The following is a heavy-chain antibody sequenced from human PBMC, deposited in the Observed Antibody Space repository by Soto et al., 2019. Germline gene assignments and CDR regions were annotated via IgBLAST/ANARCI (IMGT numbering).Heavy chain of an antibody. V-gene: IGHV1-3*04. Sequence: QVQLVQSGAEVKKPGASVKVSCKASGYNFTTYAMVWVRQAPGQRPEWMGWINTGNGNKKYSPKFQGRVTITRDTSATTAYMELSSLKSEDTAVYYCARGERLYFLYYGMDVWGQGSTVTVSS. CDR1: GYNFTTYA. CDR2: INTGNGNK. J-gene: IGHJ6*02. D-gene: IGHD2-2*02. CDR3: ARGERLYFLYYGMDV.